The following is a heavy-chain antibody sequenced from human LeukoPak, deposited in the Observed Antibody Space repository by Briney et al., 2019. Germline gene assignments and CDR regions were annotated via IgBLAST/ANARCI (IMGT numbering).Heavy chain of an antibody. V-gene: IGHV4-38-2*02. J-gene: IGHJ3*02. Sequence: SETLSLTCTVSGYSISSGYYWGWIRQPPGKGLEWIGSIYHSGSTYYNPSLKSRVTISVDTSKNQFSLKLSSVTAADTAVYYRATDVDTDPNDAFDIWGQGTMVTVSS. CDR2: IYHSGST. CDR3: ATDVDTDPNDAFDI. CDR1: GYSISSGYY. D-gene: IGHD5-18*01.